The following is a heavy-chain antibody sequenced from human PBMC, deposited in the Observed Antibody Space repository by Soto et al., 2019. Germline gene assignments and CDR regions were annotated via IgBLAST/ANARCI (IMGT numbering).Heavy chain of an antibody. CDR1: GFTFSNYA. V-gene: IGHV3-64*01. J-gene: IGHJ6*02. CDR3: ARAWRADV. Sequence: EVQLVESGGGLVQPGGSLRLSCVASGFTFSNYAMHWVRQAPGKGLESVSVISGNGDTTYYANSVKDRFTISRDNSKNTLYLQMGSLRADDMAVYYCARAWRADVWGHGTTVAVSS. CDR2: ISGNGDTT.